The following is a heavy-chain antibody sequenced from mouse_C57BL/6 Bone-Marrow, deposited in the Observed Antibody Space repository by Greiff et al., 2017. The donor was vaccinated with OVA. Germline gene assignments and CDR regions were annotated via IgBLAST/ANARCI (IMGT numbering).Heavy chain of an antibody. CDR1: GFTFSDYY. D-gene: IGHD1-1*01. Sequence: EVHLVESGGGLVQPGGSLKLSCVASGFTFSDYYMYWVRQTPEKRLEWVAYISNGGGSTYYPDTVKGRFTISRDNAKNTLYLQMSRLKSEDTAMYYCARHGFITTVVATRYFDVWGTGTTVTVSS. CDR3: ARHGFITTVVATRYFDV. V-gene: IGHV5-12*01. J-gene: IGHJ1*03. CDR2: ISNGGGST.